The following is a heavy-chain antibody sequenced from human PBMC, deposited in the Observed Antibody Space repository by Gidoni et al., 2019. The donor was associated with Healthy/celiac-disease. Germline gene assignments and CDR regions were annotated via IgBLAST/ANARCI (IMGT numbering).Heavy chain of an antibody. V-gene: IGHV1-69*01. J-gene: IGHJ4*02. Sequence: QVQLVQSGAAVKKPGSSVKVSCKASGGTFSRYYISWVRQAPGQGLEWMGGIIPIFGTANYAQKFQGRVTITADESTSTAYMELSSLRSEDTAVYYCARSSVVTFGGVIVIVYFDYWGQGTLVTVSS. CDR3: ARSSVVTFGGVIVIVYFDY. CDR2: IIPIFGTA. CDR1: GGTFSRYY. D-gene: IGHD3-16*02.